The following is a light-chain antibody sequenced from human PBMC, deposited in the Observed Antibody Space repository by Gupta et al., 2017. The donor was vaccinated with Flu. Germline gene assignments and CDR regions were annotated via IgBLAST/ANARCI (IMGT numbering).Light chain of an antibody. CDR3: QQRNSYPRS. CDR1: QGISSY. Sequence: DIQLTHSPSFLSASVGDRVTITCRASQGISSYLAWYQQKPGKAPKLLIYAASTVQSGVPSRFSGSGSGTEFTLTISSLQPEDFANYYCQQRNSYPRSFGQGTKLEIK. CDR2: AAS. J-gene: IGKJ2*03. V-gene: IGKV1-9*01.